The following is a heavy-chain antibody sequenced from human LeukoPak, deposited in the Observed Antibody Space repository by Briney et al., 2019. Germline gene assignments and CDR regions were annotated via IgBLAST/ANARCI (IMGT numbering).Heavy chain of an antibody. CDR3: AKGVHYYDSSGYVDY. D-gene: IGHD3-22*01. V-gene: IGHV3-23*01. CDR1: GFTFSSYA. Sequence: PGGSLRLSCAASGFTFSSYAMSWVRQAPGKGLEWVSAISGSGGSTYYADSVKGRFTISRDNSKNTLYLQMNSLRAEDTAVYYCAKGVHYYDSSGYVDYWGQGTLVTVSS. J-gene: IGHJ4*02. CDR2: ISGSGGST.